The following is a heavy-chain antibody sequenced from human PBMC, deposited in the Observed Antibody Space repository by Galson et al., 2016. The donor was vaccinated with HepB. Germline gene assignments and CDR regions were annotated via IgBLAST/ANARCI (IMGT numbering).Heavy chain of an antibody. J-gene: IGHJ6*02. V-gene: IGHV3-21*06. D-gene: IGHD5-24*01. Sequence: SLRLSCAASGFTFSNYIMNWVRQAPGKGLEWVSSISTSGNYILYVDSVKGRFTISSDNVKNSLFLRMNSLRAEDTAVYYCAREDAYNFGGPRPNYGMDVWGQGTTVTVSS. CDR3: AREDAYNFGGPRPNYGMDV. CDR1: GFTFSNYI. CDR2: ISTSGNYI.